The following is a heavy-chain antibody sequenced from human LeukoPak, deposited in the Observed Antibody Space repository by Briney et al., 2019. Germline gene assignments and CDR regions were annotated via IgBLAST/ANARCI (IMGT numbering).Heavy chain of an antibody. CDR3: AREGSSSSGAYFDY. CDR1: GGSISCYY. J-gene: IGHJ4*02. CDR2: IYYSGST. V-gene: IGHV4-59*01. Sequence: SETLSLTSTVSGGSISCYYWSWIRQPPGKGLEWIGYIYYSGSTNYNPSLKSRVTISVDTSKNQFSLKLSSVTAAGTAVYYCAREGSSSSGAYFDYWGQGALVTVSS. D-gene: IGHD6-13*01.